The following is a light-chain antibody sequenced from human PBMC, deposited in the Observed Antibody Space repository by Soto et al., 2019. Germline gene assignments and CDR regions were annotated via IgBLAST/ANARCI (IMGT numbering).Light chain of an antibody. J-gene: IGKJ4*01. CDR3: HQYYTLPLT. CDR1: QSVFYSSNNKNY. V-gene: IGKV4-1*01. CDR2: WGS. Sequence: DLVITQSPYSLAVSMGERATINCKSSQSVFYSSNNKNYLAWYQQKPGQPLKKIIHWGSVRYYGVSDRFSGSGSATDFTLTISSLQVEDVAVYYCHQYYTLPLTSGGGTKVDIK.